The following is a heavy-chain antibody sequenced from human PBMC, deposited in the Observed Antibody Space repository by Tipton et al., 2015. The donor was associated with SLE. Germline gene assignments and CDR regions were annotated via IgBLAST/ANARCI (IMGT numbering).Heavy chain of an antibody. CDR2: INHSGST. J-gene: IGHJ4*02. CDR3: ARSVTFDY. V-gene: IGHV4-34*01. Sequence: TLSLTCAVYGGSFSGYYWSWIRQPPGKGLEWIGEINHSGSTYYNPSLKSRVTISVDTSKNQFSLKLSSVTAADTAVYYCARSVTFDYWGQGTLVTVSS. CDR1: GGSFSGYY.